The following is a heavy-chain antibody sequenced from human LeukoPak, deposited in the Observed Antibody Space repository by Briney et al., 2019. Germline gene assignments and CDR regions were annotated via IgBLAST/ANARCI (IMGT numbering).Heavy chain of an antibody. CDR1: AFSLNAYN. Sequence: GGSLRLSCAASAFSLNAYNMNWVRQAPGKGLEWVSAISGSGGSTYYADSVKGRFTIYRDNSKNTLYLQMNSLRAEDTAVYYCAEGAGLDYWGRGTLVTVSS. D-gene: IGHD6-19*01. V-gene: IGHV3-23*01. J-gene: IGHJ4*02. CDR2: ISGSGGST. CDR3: AEGAGLDY.